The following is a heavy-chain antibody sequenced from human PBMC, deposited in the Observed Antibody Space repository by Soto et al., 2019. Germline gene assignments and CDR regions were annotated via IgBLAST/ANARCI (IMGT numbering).Heavy chain of an antibody. CDR2: ISYDGSQK. Sequence: QVQLVESGGGVVQPGGSLRLSCAASGFTFSIYAMHWVRQAPGKGLEWVAVISYDGSQKYSTESVKGRFTISTDNSENTLFLQMDSLRAEDRAVYYCGSIAHVRSVIQASAAAGSRDGNFDMWGQGTLVTVSS. D-gene: IGHD6-13*01. CDR3: GSIAHVRSVIQASAAAGSRDGNFDM. CDR1: GFTFSIYA. V-gene: IGHV3-30*04. J-gene: IGHJ3*02.